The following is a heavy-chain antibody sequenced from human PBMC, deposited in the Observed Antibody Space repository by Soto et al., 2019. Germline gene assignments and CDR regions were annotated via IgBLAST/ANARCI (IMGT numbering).Heavy chain of an antibody. V-gene: IGHV3-11*01. CDR1: GFTFSDYY. Sequence: GGSLRLSCAASGFTFSDYYMSWLRQAPGKGLEWVSYISSSGSTIYYADSVKGRFTISRDNAKNSLYLQMNSLRAEDTAVYYCARDPGAYYDIFGLRSGGSCYDNYYYYYYMDVWGKGTTVTVSS. J-gene: IGHJ6*03. CDR2: ISSSGSTI. D-gene: IGHD2-15*01. CDR3: ARDPGAYYDIFGLRSGGSCYDNYYYYYYMDV.